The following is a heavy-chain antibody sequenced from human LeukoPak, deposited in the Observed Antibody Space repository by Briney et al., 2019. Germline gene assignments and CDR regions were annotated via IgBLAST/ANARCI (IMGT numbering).Heavy chain of an antibody. D-gene: IGHD6-19*01. CDR1: GFPFSSYG. CDR3: ASGTRQWLVQDY. J-gene: IGHJ4*02. Sequence: PGGSLRLSCAASGFPFSSYGMHWVRQAPGKGLEWVAVLSYDGSNEYYADSVKGRFTISRDNSKNTLYLQMSSLRAEDTAVYYCASGTRQWLVQDYWGQGTLVTVSS. V-gene: IGHV3-30*03. CDR2: LSYDGSNE.